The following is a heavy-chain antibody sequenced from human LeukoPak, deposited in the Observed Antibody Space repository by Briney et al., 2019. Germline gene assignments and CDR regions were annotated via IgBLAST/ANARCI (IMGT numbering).Heavy chain of an antibody. Sequence: GGSLRLSCAASGFTFSSYSMNWVRQAPGKGLEWASYISSSSSTIYYADSVKGRFTISRDNAKNSLYLQMNSLRAEDTSVYYCARDYYDILTGYYLDYWGQGTLVTVSS. CDR1: GFTFSSYS. V-gene: IGHV3-48*01. CDR3: ARDYYDILTGYYLDY. J-gene: IGHJ4*02. CDR2: ISSSSSTI. D-gene: IGHD3-9*01.